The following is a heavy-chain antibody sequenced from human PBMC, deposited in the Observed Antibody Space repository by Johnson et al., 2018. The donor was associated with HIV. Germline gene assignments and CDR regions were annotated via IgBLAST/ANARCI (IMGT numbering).Heavy chain of an antibody. D-gene: IGHD1-1*01. J-gene: IGHJ3*02. Sequence: QVQLVESGGGLVKPGGSLRLSCAASGFTFSDYYMNWIRQAPGKGLEWISYISGSSSTIYYADSVKGRFTISRDNSKNSLYLQVHSFRVEDTAVYYCAREGFSGTYFSAFDIWGQGTMVTVSS. CDR1: GFTFSDYY. CDR3: AREGFSGTYFSAFDI. CDR2: ISGSSSTI. V-gene: IGHV3-11*04.